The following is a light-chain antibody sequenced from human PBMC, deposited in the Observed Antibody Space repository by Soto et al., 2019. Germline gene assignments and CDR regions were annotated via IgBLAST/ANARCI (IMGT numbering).Light chain of an antibody. CDR1: SSDVGAYNY. CDR2: DVS. CDR3: SSYTSSTTEV. V-gene: IGLV2-14*01. Sequence: QSALTQPASVSGSPGQSITVSCTGTSSDVGAYNYVSWYQQHPGKAPKLMIYDVSNRPSGVSNRFSGSKSGNTASLAISGLQAEDEADYYCSSYTSSTTEVFATGTKLTVL. J-gene: IGLJ1*01.